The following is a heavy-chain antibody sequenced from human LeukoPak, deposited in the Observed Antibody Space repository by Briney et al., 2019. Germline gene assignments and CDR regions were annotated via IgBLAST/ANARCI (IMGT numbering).Heavy chain of an antibody. CDR2: VSGRSNTI. D-gene: IGHD4-23*01. CDR3: ARETDGGNMDY. Sequence: GGSLRLSCAASGFTFSNAWMNWVRQAPGKGLEWVSYVSGRSNTISYADSVKGRFTNSRDNAKNSLYLQMNSLRAEDTAVYYCARETDGGNMDYWGQGTLVTVSS. V-gene: IGHV3-48*01. J-gene: IGHJ4*02. CDR1: GFTFSNAW.